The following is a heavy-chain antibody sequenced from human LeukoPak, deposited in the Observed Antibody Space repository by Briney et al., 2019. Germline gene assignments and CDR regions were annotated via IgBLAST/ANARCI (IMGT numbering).Heavy chain of an antibody. J-gene: IGHJ4*02. Sequence: QPGGSLRLSCAASGFTFSSYAMYWVRQAPGKGLEWVAVISYDGSNKYYADSVKGRFTISRDNSKNTLYLQMNSLRAEDTAVYYCAREGVDSLTYPSTVWGQGTLVTVSS. D-gene: IGHD3-22*01. V-gene: IGHV3-30*14. CDR3: AREGVDSLTYPSTV. CDR1: GFTFSSYA. CDR2: ISYDGSNK.